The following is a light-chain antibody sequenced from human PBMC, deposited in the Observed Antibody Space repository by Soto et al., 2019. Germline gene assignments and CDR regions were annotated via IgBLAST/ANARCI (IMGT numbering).Light chain of an antibody. Sequence: QSVLTQPPSASGTPGQRATISCSGSSSNIGSNTVNWYQQLPGTAPKLLIYYNNQRPSGVPDRFSGSKSGTSASLAISGLQSEDEADYYCAAWDDSLNGFVVFGGGTKLTVL. CDR1: SSNIGSNT. CDR2: YNN. J-gene: IGLJ2*01. CDR3: AAWDDSLNGFVV. V-gene: IGLV1-44*01.